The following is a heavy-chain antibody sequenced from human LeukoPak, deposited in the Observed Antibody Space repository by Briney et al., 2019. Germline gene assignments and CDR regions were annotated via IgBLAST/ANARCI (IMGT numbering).Heavy chain of an antibody. CDR2: INHSGSI. V-gene: IGHV4-34*01. CDR1: GGSFSGYY. D-gene: IGHD5-12*01. CDR3: ARGIVATTPGWFDH. J-gene: IGHJ5*02. Sequence: PSETLSLTCAVYGGSFSGYYWSWIRQPPGKGLEWIGEINHSGSINYNPSLKSRVTISVDTSKNQFSLKLSSVTAADTAVYYCARGIVATTPGWFDHWGQGTLVTVSS.